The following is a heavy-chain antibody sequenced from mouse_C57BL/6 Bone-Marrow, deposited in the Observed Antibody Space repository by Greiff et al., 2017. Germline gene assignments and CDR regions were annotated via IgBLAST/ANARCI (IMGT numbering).Heavy chain of an antibody. J-gene: IGHJ1*03. CDR1: GFTFSDYG. Sequence: EVKVEESGGGLVQPGGSLKLSCAASGFTFSDYGMAWVRQAPRKGPEWVAFISNLAYSIYYADTVTGRFTISRENAKNTLYLEMSSLMSEDTAMYYCARHEYYGSSYGYFDVWGTGTTVTVSS. V-gene: IGHV5-15*04. CDR2: ISNLAYSI. CDR3: ARHEYYGSSYGYFDV. D-gene: IGHD1-1*01.